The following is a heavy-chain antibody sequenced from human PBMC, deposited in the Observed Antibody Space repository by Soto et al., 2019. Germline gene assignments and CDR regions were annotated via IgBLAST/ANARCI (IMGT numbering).Heavy chain of an antibody. V-gene: IGHV1-18*04. J-gene: IGHJ6*02. CDR2: ISAYNGNT. CDR1: GYTFTSYG. Sequence: GASVKVFCKASGYTFTSYGISWVRQAPGQGLEWMGWISAYNGNTNYAQKLQGRVTMTTDTSTSTAYMELRSLRSDDTAVHYCATQGRLGGNYYYGMDVWGQGTTVTVSS. CDR3: ATQGRLGGNYYYGMDV. D-gene: IGHD1-26*01.